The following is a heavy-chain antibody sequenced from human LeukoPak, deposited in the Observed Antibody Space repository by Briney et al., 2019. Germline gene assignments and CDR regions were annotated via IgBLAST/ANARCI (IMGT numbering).Heavy chain of an antibody. J-gene: IGHJ5*02. CDR2: ISYDGSNK. CDR3: ARVVPADTGGSWFDP. V-gene: IGHV3-30-3*01. CDR1: GFTFSSYA. Sequence: GGSLRLSCAASGFTFSSYAMHWVRQAPGKGLEWVAVISYDGSNKYYADSVKGRFTTSRDNSKNTLYLQMNSLRAEDTAVYYCARVVPADTGGSWFDPWGQGTLVTVSS. D-gene: IGHD2-2*01.